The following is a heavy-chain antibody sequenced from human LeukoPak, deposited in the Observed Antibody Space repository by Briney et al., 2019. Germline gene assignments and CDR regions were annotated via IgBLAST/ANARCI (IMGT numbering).Heavy chain of an antibody. V-gene: IGHV1-3*01. CDR1: GYTFTSYA. J-gene: IGHJ4*02. CDR3: ARGIEVAVIGSYYFDY. D-gene: IGHD3-22*01. CDR2: INAGNGNT. Sequence: ASVKVSCKASGYTFTSYAMHWVRQAPGQRLEWMGWINAGNGNTKYSQKFQGRVTITRDTSASTAYMELSSLRAEDTAVYYCARGIEVAVIGSYYFDYWGQGSLVTVSS.